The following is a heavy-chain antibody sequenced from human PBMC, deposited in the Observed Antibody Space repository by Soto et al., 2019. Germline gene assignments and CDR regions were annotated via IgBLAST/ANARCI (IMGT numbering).Heavy chain of an antibody. V-gene: IGHV1-8*01. CDR2: MNPNSGNT. J-gene: IGHJ3*02. CDR3: ARDFTLANAFDI. D-gene: IGHD3-3*02. CDR1: GYTFTSYY. Sequence: ASVKVSCKASGYTFTSYYINWVRQATGQGLEWMGRMNPNSGNTGYAQKFQGRVTMTRNTSISTAYMELSSLRSEDTAVYYCARDFTLANAFDIWGQGTMVTVSS.